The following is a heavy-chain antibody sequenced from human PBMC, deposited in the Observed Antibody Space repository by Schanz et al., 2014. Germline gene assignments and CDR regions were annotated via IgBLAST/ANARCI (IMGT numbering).Heavy chain of an antibody. D-gene: IGHD2-2*01. Sequence: VQSVHSGTEVQKLGASVKVSCQTSGYTFTAYGINWVRQAPGQGLEWIGWISAQTGDTRYAQKMQGRVTMTTDTSTGTAYMELRSLRSDDTAVYYCARGTMPGTFDIWGQGTMVTVSS. CDR1: GYTFTAYG. CDR3: ARGTMPGTFDI. CDR2: ISAQTGDT. V-gene: IGHV1-18*01. J-gene: IGHJ3*02.